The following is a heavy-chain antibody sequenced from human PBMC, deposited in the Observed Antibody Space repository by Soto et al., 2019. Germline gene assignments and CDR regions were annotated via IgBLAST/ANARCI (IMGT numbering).Heavy chain of an antibody. CDR3: ARDLWNYDSSGYPYYFDY. CDR1: GYTFTSYG. V-gene: IGHV1-18*01. CDR2: ISAYNGNT. D-gene: IGHD3-22*01. J-gene: IGHJ4*02. Sequence: QVQLVQSGAEVKKPGASVKVSCKASGYTFTSYGISWVRQAPGQGLEWMGWISAYNGNTNYAQKLQGRVTMTTDISTSTAYMELRSLRSDDTAVYYCARDLWNYDSSGYPYYFDYWGQGTLVTVSS.